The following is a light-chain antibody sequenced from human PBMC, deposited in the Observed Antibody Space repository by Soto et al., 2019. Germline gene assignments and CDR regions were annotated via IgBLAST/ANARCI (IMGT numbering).Light chain of an antibody. CDR1: QSVSSY. Sequence: EIVLTQSPATLSLSPGERATLSCRASQSVSSYLAWYQQKPCQAPRLLIYDASNRATGIPARFSGSGSGTDFTLTLSGLEREDFAVYYCQQRSNWPGFGQGTRLEI. CDR3: QQRSNWPG. V-gene: IGKV3-11*01. CDR2: DAS. J-gene: IGKJ5*01.